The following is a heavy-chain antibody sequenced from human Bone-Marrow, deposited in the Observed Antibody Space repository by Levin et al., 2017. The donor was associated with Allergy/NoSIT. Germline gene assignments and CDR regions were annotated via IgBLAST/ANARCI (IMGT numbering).Heavy chain of an antibody. J-gene: IGHJ4*02. CDR1: GYSFTSNW. D-gene: IGHD2-21*02. CDR3: ASSHDFLDY. CDR2: NDPNDSFG. Sequence: PGGSLRLSCKASGYSFTSNWITWVRQVPGKGLEWMGRNDPNDSFGNYNPSFQGHVTMSTDKSISTAYLQWNSLKASDTAIYYCASSHDFLDYWGQGTLVTVSS. V-gene: IGHV5-10-1*01.